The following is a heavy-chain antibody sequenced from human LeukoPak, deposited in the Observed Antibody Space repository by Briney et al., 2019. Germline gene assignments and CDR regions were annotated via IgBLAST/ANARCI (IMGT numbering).Heavy chain of an antibody. V-gene: IGHV3-7*01. CDR3: ARNNWGIDY. Sequence: GGSLRLSCAASGFTFSSYWMSWVRQAPGKGLEWVANIKQDGSEKYYVDSVKGRFTISRDNMKNTLYLQMNTLRAEDTAVYYCARNNWGIDYWGQGTLVTVSS. D-gene: IGHD7-27*01. J-gene: IGHJ4*02. CDR1: GFTFSSYW. CDR2: IKQDGSEK.